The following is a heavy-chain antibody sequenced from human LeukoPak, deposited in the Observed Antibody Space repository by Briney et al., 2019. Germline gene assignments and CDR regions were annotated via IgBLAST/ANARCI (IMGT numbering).Heavy chain of an antibody. J-gene: IGHJ4*02. Sequence: GGSLRLSCAASGFAFSNYAMHWVRQVPGKGLEWVAVISYDGGTKYYADSVKGRFTISRDNSKNTLYLQMNSLRAEDTAVYYCAKDKMAYSTSSWDYWGQGTLVTVSS. CDR3: AKDKMAYSTSSWDY. V-gene: IGHV3-30*18. CDR2: ISYDGGTK. CDR1: GFAFSNYA. D-gene: IGHD6-6*01.